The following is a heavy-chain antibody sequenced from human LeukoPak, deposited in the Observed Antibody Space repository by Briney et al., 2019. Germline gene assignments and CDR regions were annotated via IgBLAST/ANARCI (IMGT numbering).Heavy chain of an antibody. CDR1: GYTFTSYY. CDR2: INPSGGTT. CDR3: ARDSYGSGSYWFYYYYYMDV. D-gene: IGHD3-10*01. Sequence: GGSAKVSCTASGYTFTSYYMHWVRQAPGQGLEWMGIINPSGGTTSYAQKFQGRVTMTRDTSTSTVYMELSSLRSEDTAVYYCARDSYGSGSYWFYYYYYMDVWGKGTTVTISS. J-gene: IGHJ6*03. V-gene: IGHV1-46*01.